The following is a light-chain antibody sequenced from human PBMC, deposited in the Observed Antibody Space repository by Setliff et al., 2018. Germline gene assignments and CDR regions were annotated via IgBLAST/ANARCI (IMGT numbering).Light chain of an antibody. CDR1: SSNLGAGFS. J-gene: IGLJ1*01. Sequence: QSVLAQPPSVSGAPGQRVTISCTGSSSNLGAGFSVHWYQVLPGTAPKLLIYSDNHRPSGVSDRFSGSKSGTSASLAITGLQSEDEADYYCQSYGGGLDGYVFGTGTKGTVL. CDR3: QSYGGGLDGYV. CDR2: SDN. V-gene: IGLV1-40*01.